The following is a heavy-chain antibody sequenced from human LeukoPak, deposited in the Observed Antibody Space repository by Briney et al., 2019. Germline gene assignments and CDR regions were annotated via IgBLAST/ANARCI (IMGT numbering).Heavy chain of an antibody. J-gene: IGHJ6*03. CDR3: AKVASPLPPYYDFWSGYYTHYYYYYMDV. CDR2: IKQDGSEK. CDR1: GLTFNKYW. D-gene: IGHD3-3*01. Sequence: PGGSLRLSCEASGLTFNKYWMTWVRQAPGKGLEWVANIKQDGSEKNYVDSVKGRFTISRDNSKNTLYLQMNSLRAEDTAVYYCAKVASPLPPYYDFWSGYYTHYYYYYMDVWGKGTTVTVSS. V-gene: IGHV3-7*03.